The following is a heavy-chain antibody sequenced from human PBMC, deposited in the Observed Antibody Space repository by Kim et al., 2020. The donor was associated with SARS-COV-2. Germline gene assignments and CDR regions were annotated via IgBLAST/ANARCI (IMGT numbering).Heavy chain of an antibody. J-gene: IGHJ4*02. CDR1: GFTVSSKY. D-gene: IGHD1-26*01. V-gene: IGHV3-53*01. CDR3: ASRRALVGTAYDN. CDR2: IYVADWT. Sequence: GGSLRLSCAASGFTVSSKYMSWVRQAPGKGLEWVSVIYVADWTYYADSVKGRFTMSRDNSKNTVYLQMSSLRAEDTAVYYCASRRALVGTAYDNWGQGTLVTVSS.